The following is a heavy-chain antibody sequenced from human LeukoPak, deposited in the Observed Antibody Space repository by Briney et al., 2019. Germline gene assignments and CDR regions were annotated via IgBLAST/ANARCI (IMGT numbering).Heavy chain of an antibody. D-gene: IGHD2-21*01. CDR1: GYTFTSYY. CDR3: AREKWPVVIAIGEFDY. J-gene: IGHJ4*02. CDR2: INPSGGST. Sequence: ASVKVSCKASGYTFTSYYMHWVRQAPGQGLEWMGMINPSGGSTSYAQKFQGRVTMTRDTSTSTVYMELSSLRSEDTAVYYCAREKWPVVIAIGEFDYWGQGTLVTVSS. V-gene: IGHV1-46*03.